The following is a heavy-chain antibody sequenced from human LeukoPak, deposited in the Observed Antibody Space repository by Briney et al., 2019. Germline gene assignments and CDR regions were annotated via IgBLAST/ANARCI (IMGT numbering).Heavy chain of an antibody. CDR1: GYTFTGYY. CDR2: INPHSGGT. D-gene: IGHD2-2*01. V-gene: IGHV1-2*02. CDR3: ARERAYCSSTSCYENGMDV. Sequence: ASVKVSCKASGYTFTGYYMHWVRQAPGQGLAWMGWINPHSGGTNYAQKFQGRVTMTRDTSISTAYMELSRLRSDDTAVYYCARERAYCSSTSCYENGMDVWGQGTTVTVSS. J-gene: IGHJ6*02.